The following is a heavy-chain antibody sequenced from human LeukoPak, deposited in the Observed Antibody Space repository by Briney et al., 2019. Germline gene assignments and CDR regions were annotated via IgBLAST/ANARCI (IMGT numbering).Heavy chain of an antibody. J-gene: IGHJ4*02. D-gene: IGHD6-6*01. Sequence: GGSLRPSCAASGFTFSSYAMSWVRQAPGKGLEWVSAISGSGGSTYYADSVKGRFTISRDNSKNTLYLQMNSLRAEDTAVYYCARDFYLGAARYYFDYWGQGTLVTGSS. CDR2: ISGSGGST. CDR1: GFTFSSYA. V-gene: IGHV3-23*01. CDR3: ARDFYLGAARYYFDY.